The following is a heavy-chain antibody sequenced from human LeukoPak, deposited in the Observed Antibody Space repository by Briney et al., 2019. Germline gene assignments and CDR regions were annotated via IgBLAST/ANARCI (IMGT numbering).Heavy chain of an antibody. V-gene: IGHV3-30*04. CDR2: ISFHGTDT. CDR1: GFTFISYA. Sequence: PGTSLRLSCAASGFTFISYAIHWVRQPPGKGLEWVAVISFHGTDTFYADSVKGRFTISRDNAKTTLYLQMNSLRDEDTAVYYCAGDLISGSGSLGYWGQGTLVTVSS. CDR3: AGDLISGSGSLGY. D-gene: IGHD3-10*01. J-gene: IGHJ4*02.